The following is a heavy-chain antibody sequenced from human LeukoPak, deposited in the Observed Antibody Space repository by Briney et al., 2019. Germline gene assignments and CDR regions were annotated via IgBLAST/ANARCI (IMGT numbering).Heavy chain of an antibody. Sequence: SETLSLTCSVSGGSINGYSWTWIRQPPGMRLEWVGHISYTGTTNYNPSLTTRVAISVDPSKNQFSLKLTSVTAADTAMYFCARLGGNWNSPGRDYWGQGTLVTVSS. CDR2: ISYTGTT. D-gene: IGHD3-10*01. CDR3: ARLGGNWNSPGRDY. J-gene: IGHJ4*02. CDR1: GGSINGYS. V-gene: IGHV4-59*08.